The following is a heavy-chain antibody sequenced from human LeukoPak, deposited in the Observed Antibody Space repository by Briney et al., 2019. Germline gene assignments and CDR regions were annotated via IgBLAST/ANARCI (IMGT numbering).Heavy chain of an antibody. CDR2: ISETSRKT. Sequence: GGSLRLSCAASGFTFNIYAMSWVRQALEKGLEWVSAISETSRKTYYADPVKGRFTISRDNSKNTLYLQMNDLRDEDTAVYYCVQEARRDGYKLAPVAEHWGQGTLVTVSS. D-gene: IGHD5-24*01. J-gene: IGHJ1*01. V-gene: IGHV3-23*01. CDR1: GFTFNIYA. CDR3: VQEARRDGYKLAPVAEH.